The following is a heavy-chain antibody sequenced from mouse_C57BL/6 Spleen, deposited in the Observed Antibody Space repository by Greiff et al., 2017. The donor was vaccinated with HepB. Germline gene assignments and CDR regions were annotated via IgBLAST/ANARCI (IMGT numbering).Heavy chain of an antibody. D-gene: IGHD2-14*01. Sequence: QVQLQQSGAELVRPGTSVKVSCKASGYAFTNYLIEWVKQRPGQGLEWIGVINPGSGGTNYNEKFKGKATLTADKSSSTAYMQLSSLTSEDSAVYFCARSEHYYRFDYWGQGTTLTVSS. CDR3: ARSEHYYRFDY. CDR1: GYAFTNYL. CDR2: INPGSGGT. V-gene: IGHV1-54*01. J-gene: IGHJ2*01.